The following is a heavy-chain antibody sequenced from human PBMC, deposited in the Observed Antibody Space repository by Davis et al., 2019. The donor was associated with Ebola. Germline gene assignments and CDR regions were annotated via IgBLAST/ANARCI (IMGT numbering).Heavy chain of an antibody. J-gene: IGHJ4*02. Sequence: GGSLRLSCAASEFTFSGYAMSWVRQAPGKGLEWVSAISGSGGSTYYAGSVKGRFTISRDNSRNTLYLQMNSLRAEDTAVYYCAKDRVRCANWGQGTLVTVSS. CDR3: AKDRVRCAN. D-gene: IGHD4-17*01. CDR1: EFTFSGYA. V-gene: IGHV3-23*01. CDR2: ISGSGGST.